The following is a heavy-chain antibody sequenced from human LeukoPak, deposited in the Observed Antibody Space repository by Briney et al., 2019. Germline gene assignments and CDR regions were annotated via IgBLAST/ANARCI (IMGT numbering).Heavy chain of an antibody. CDR3: AKDRSRYSYFSYYFDY. Sequence: GGSLRLSCAASGFTFSSYEMNWVRQAPGKGLEWVSLISWDGGSTYYADSVKGRFTISRDNSKNSLYLQMNSLRTEDTALYYCAKDRSRYSYFSYYFDYWGQGTLVTVSS. V-gene: IGHV3-43*02. D-gene: IGHD5-18*01. CDR1: GFTFSSYE. CDR2: ISWDGGST. J-gene: IGHJ4*02.